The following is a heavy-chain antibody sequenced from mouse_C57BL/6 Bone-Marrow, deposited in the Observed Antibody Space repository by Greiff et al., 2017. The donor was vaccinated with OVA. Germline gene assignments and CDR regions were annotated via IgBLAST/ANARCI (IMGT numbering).Heavy chain of an antibody. V-gene: IGHV5-12*01. CDR2: ISNGGGST. J-gene: IGHJ4*01. CDR3: ARPAYYSNYDAMDY. Sequence: EVNLVESGGGLVQPGGSLKLSCAASGFTFSDYYMYWVRQTPEKRLEWVAYISNGGGSTYYPDTVKGRFTISRDNAKNTLYLQMSRLKSEDTAMYYCARPAYYSNYDAMDYWGQGTSVTVSS. D-gene: IGHD2-5*01. CDR1: GFTFSDYY.